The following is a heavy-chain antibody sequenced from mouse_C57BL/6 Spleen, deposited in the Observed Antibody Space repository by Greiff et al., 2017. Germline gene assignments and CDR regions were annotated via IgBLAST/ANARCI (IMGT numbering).Heavy chain of an antibody. D-gene: IGHD3-2*02. J-gene: IGHJ4*01. CDR3: AREPGTAQATAAMDY. CDR2: IDPSDSYT. V-gene: IGHV1-69*01. Sequence: VQLQQPGAELVMPGASVKLSCKASGYTFTSYWMHWVKQRPGQGLEWIGEIDPSDSYTNYNQKFKGKSTLTVDKSSSTAYMQLSSLSSEDSAVYYCAREPGTAQATAAMDYWGQGTSVTVSS. CDR1: GYTFTSYW.